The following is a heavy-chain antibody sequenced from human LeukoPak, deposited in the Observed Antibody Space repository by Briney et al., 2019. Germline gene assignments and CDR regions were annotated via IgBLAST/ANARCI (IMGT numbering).Heavy chain of an antibody. Sequence: GGSLRLSCAASGFTFDDYGMSGVRQAPGKGRECVSGINLNGGSTGYADSVQGRFNISRDNAKNSLYLQMNSLKTEDTAVYYCITLLSLALTYYYDSSGYYYVFPFDYWGQGTLVTVS. CDR3: ITLLSLALTYYYDSSGYYYVFPFDY. J-gene: IGHJ4*02. CDR2: INLNGGST. CDR1: GFTFDDYG. D-gene: IGHD3-22*01. V-gene: IGHV3-20*04.